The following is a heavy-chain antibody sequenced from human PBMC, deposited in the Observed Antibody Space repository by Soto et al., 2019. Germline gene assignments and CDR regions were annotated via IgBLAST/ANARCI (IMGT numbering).Heavy chain of an antibody. CDR2: IYPADSDT. V-gene: IGHV5-51*01. J-gene: IGHJ5*02. Sequence: GESLKISCMGSGYSFATYWIGWVRQMPGKGLEWMGIIYPADSDTKYSPSFQGQVTISADRSISTAYLQWSSLKASDSAIYYCARQNIIFGVARGFDPWGQGTVVTVSS. D-gene: IGHD3-3*01. CDR1: GYSFATYW. CDR3: ARQNIIFGVARGFDP.